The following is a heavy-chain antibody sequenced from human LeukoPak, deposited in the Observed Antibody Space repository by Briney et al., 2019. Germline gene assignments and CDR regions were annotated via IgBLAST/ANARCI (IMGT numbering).Heavy chain of an antibody. CDR1: GYTFTSYD. CDR2: IIPIFGTS. J-gene: IGHJ4*02. Sequence: SVKVSCRASGYTFTSYDINWVRQATGQGLEWMGGIIPIFGTSNYAHKFQGRVTITADESTSTVYMELSSLRSDDTAIYYCAFEGYNYGYNWGQGTLVTVSS. D-gene: IGHD5-18*01. V-gene: IGHV1-69*13. CDR3: AFEGYNYGYN.